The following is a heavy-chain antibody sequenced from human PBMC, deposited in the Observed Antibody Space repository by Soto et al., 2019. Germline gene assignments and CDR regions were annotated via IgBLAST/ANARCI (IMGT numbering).Heavy chain of an antibody. J-gene: IGHJ4*02. CDR3: ARGRSSGYSSAVDN. Sequence: SETLYPTCAFDCESFSGHYLTWFRQPPGKGLEWIGEIDRRGNANYNSSLKSRVTISADTSKNQFSLRLTSVTAADTAVYYCARGRSSGYSSAVDNWGQG. CDR2: IDRRGNA. D-gene: IGHD3-22*01. V-gene: IGHV4-34*01. CDR1: CESFSGHY.